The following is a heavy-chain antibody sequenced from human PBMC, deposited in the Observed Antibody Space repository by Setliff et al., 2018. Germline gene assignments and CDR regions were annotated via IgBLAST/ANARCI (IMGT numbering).Heavy chain of an antibody. D-gene: IGHD3-3*01. Sequence: SETLSLTCTVSGYSLGNAYYWGWIRQPPGKGLEWIGTIYKRGTVYYNPSLKSRITISVDTSKNQFSLKLGSVTAADTAVYYCARVGMYYNFWSGYSTYYYYYYMDVWGKGTTVTVSS. J-gene: IGHJ6*03. CDR2: IYKRGTV. CDR1: GYSLGNAYY. CDR3: ARVGMYYNFWSGYSTYYYYYYMDV. V-gene: IGHV4-38-2*02.